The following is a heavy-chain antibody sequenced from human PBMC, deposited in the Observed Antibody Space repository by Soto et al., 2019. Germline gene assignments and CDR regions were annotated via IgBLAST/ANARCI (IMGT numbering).Heavy chain of an antibody. Sequence: ASVKVSCKASGYTFTGYYMHWVRQAPGQGLEWMGWINPNSGGTNYARKFQGRVTMTRDTSISTAYMELSRLRSDDTAVYYCARAPPYYYDSSGPFANDYWGQGTLVTVSS. CDR2: INPNSGGT. CDR1: GYTFTGYY. J-gene: IGHJ4*02. CDR3: ARAPPYYYDSSGPFANDY. V-gene: IGHV1-2*02. D-gene: IGHD3-22*01.